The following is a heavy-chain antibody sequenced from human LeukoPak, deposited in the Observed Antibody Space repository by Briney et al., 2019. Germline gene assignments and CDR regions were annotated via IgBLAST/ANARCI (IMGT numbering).Heavy chain of an antibody. J-gene: IGHJ4*02. CDR2: IYYSGST. V-gene: IGHV4-59*01. CDR1: GGSISSYY. D-gene: IGHD3-22*01. Sequence: SETLSLTYTVSGGSISSYYWSWIRQPPGKGLEWIGYIYYSGSTNYNPSLKSRVTISVDTSKNHFSLKLSSVTAADTAVYYCARGQWLPVFDFWGQGTLVTVSS. CDR3: ARGQWLPVFDF.